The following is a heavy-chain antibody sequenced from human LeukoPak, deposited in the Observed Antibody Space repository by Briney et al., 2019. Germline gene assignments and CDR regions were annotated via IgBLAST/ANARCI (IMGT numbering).Heavy chain of an antibody. J-gene: IGHJ4*02. CDR1: TGSISTYY. V-gene: IGHV4-59*08. CDR3: ARHGGSLDYFDS. CDR2: TYHGGTT. Sequence: PSETLSLTCIVSTGSISTYYCSWVRQSPGKGLEWIGYTYHGGTTSYNPSLKRRVTISVDSPKNQFFLRLTSLTAADTALYYCARHGGSLDYFDSWGPGSLVIVSS. D-gene: IGHD2-15*01.